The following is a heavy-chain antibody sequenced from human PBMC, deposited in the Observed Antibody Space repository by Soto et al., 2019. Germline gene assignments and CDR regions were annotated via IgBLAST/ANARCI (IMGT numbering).Heavy chain of an antibody. CDR1: GFMFRNHA. Sequence: QVYLVESGGGVVQPGRSLRLSCAASGFMFRNHAMHWVRQAPGKGLDWVAVISFDGGNDFYADSVKGRFTISRDNSRNTLYLQMDSLRTEDTAVYYWARDAVDVTKMVFVSPIGSWGQGALVTVSS. V-gene: IGHV3-30-3*01. CDR2: ISFDGGND. CDR3: ARDAVDVTKMVFVSPIGS. J-gene: IGHJ4*02. D-gene: IGHD2-8*01.